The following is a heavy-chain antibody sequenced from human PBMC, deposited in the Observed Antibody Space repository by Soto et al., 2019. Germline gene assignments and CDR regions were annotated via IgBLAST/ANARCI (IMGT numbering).Heavy chain of an antibody. J-gene: IGHJ6*03. V-gene: IGHV4-59*08. CDR2: IYYSGST. CDR1: GGSISSYY. Sequence: SETLSLTCTVSGGSISSYYWSWIRQPPGKGLEWIGYIYYSGSTNYNPSLKSRVTISVDTSKNQFSLKLSSVTAADTAVYYCASMGQQLTFGYYYMDVWGKGTTVTVSS. D-gene: IGHD6-13*01. CDR3: ASMGQQLTFGYYYMDV.